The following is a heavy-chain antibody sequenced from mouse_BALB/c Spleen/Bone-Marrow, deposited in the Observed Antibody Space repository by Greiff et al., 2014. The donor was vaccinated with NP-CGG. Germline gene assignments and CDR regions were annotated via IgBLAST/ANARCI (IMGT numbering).Heavy chain of an antibody. V-gene: IGHV5-4*02. D-gene: IGHD3-3*01. J-gene: IGHJ3*01. CDR2: ISDGGSYT. CDR3: AREGDGAY. Sequence: EVKLVESGGGLVKPGGSLKLSCAASGFTFSDYCMYWVRQTPEKRLEWVATISDGGSYTYYPDSVKGRFTISRDNAKNNLYLQMSSLKSEDTAMYYCAREGDGAYWGQGTLVTVSA. CDR1: GFTFSDYC.